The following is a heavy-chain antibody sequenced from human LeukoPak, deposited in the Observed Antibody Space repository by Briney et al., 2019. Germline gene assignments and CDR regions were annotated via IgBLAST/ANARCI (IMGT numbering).Heavy chain of an antibody. J-gene: IGHJ4*02. CDR1: GYTFTNYA. Sequence: ASVKVSCKASGYTFTNYAMHWVRQAPGQRLEWMGWINTGNDNTKYSQKFQDRVTITRGTSASTAYMELSSLRSEDTAVYFCARVLNLGSGWPLDYWGQGTLVTVSS. V-gene: IGHV1-3*04. CDR3: ARVLNLGSGWPLDY. D-gene: IGHD6-19*01. CDR2: INTGNDNT.